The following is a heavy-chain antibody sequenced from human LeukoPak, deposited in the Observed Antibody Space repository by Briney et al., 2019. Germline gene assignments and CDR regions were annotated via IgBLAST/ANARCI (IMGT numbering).Heavy chain of an antibody. J-gene: IGHJ4*02. V-gene: IGHV1-8*01. Sequence: ASVTVSCMASGYTFPSYDIHWVRQATGQGLEWMGWMNPNSGDTGYAQTFQGRVTMTTNTSMSTAYMDLSSQASEDTALYNGASGRAATVSASDYWGQGALVTVSS. CDR1: GYTFPSYD. CDR2: MNPNSGDT. D-gene: IGHD6-25*01. CDR3: ASGRAATVSASDY.